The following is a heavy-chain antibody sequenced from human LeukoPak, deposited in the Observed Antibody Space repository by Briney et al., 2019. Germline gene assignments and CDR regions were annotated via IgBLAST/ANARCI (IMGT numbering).Heavy chain of an antibody. CDR2: ISGDGAST. V-gene: IGHV3-43*02. Sequence: GGSLRLSCAASGFTFCDYAMHWVRQAPGKGLEWLSLISGDGASTDYAESLKGRVAISRDNSKNSLSLQMNSLRAEDTALYYCAKDVDDFGDYVLVHWGQGTLVAVSS. D-gene: IGHD4-17*01. CDR1: GFTFCDYA. CDR3: AKDVDDFGDYVLVH. J-gene: IGHJ4*02.